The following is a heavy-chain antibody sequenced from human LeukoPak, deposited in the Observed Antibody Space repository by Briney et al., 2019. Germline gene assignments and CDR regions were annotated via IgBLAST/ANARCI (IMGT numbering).Heavy chain of an antibody. CDR1: GGSFSGYY. V-gene: IGHV4-34*01. J-gene: IGHJ3*02. CDR3: ARAAAGWRAPSWRGDAFDI. CDR2: INHSGCT. Sequence: SETLSLTCAVYGGSFSGYYWSWLRQPPGKGLEWLGEINHSGCTNYNPSLKSRVTISVDTSKNQFSLKLSSVTAADTAVYYCARAAAGWRAPSWRGDAFDIWGQGTMVTVSS. D-gene: IGHD6-13*01.